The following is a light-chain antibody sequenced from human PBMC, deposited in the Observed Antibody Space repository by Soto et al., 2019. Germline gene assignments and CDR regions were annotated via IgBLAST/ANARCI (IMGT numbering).Light chain of an antibody. Sequence: QSVLTQPPSASGSPGQSVTTSCTGTSSDVGAYNYVSWYQQHPGKAPKLIIYEVTKRPSGVPDRFSGSKSGNTASLTVSGLQAEDEADYYCSSYAGSDNFRVFGTGTKVTVL. V-gene: IGLV2-8*01. J-gene: IGLJ1*01. CDR2: EVT. CDR1: SSDVGAYNY. CDR3: SSYAGSDNFRV.